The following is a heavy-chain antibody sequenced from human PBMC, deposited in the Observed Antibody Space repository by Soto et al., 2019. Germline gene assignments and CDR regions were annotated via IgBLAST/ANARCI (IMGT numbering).Heavy chain of an antibody. CDR1: GYSFTSYW. Sequence: GESLKISCKGSGYSFTSYWIGWVRQMPGKGLEWIGIIYPGDSDTRYSPSFQGQVTISADKSISTAYLQWSSLKASDAAMYYGARRWPSSSRAARDAFDIWGQGTMVTVSS. D-gene: IGHD6-6*01. CDR3: ARRWPSSSRAARDAFDI. J-gene: IGHJ3*02. CDR2: IYPGDSDT. V-gene: IGHV5-51*01.